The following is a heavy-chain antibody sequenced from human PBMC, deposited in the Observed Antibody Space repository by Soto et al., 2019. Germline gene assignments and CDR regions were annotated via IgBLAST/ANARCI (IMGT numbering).Heavy chain of an antibody. D-gene: IGHD6-19*01. J-gene: IGHJ6*02. V-gene: IGHV3-53*01. CDR1: GFTVSSNY. Sequence: EVQLVESGGGLIQPGGSLRLSCAASGFTVSSNYMSWVRQAPGKGLEWVSGIYSGGSTYYADSVKGRFTISRDNSKHTLYLQMNSLRAEDTAVYYCASEGGYSSGWSALGYYYGMDVWGQGTTVTVSS. CDR3: ASEGGYSSGWSALGYYYGMDV. CDR2: IYSGGST.